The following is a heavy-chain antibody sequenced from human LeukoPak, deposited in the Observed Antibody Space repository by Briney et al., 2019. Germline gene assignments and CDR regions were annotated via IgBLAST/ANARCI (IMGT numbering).Heavy chain of an antibody. CDR3: ARAYGDYPSDAFDI. J-gene: IGHJ3*02. V-gene: IGHV4-30-2*01. Sequence: SETLSLTCAVSGGSISSGGYSWSWTRQPPGKGLEWIGYTYHSGSTYYNPSLKSRVTISVDRSKNQFSLKLSSVTAADTAVYYCARAYGDYPSDAFDIWGQGTMVTVSS. CDR1: GGSISSGGYS. CDR2: TYHSGST. D-gene: IGHD4-17*01.